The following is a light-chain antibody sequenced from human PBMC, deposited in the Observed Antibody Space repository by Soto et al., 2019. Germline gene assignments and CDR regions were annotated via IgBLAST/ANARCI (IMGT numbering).Light chain of an antibody. CDR1: SSDIGSYKY. V-gene: IGLV2-8*01. CDR3: SSFVATNNLRV. CDR2: EVN. Sequence: QSALTQPPSASGSPGQSVTISCTGSSSDIGSYKYVSWYQQHPGKAPKLIIYEVNERPSGVPDRFSGSKSGNTASLTVSGLRPEDEAEYYCSSFVATNNLRVFGTGTKLTVL. J-gene: IGLJ1*01.